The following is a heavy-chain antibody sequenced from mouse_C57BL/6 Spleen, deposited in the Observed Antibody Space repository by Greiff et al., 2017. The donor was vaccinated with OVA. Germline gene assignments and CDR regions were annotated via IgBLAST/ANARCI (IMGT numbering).Heavy chain of an antibody. CDR3: ARRVYDGYYWYFDV. J-gene: IGHJ1*03. Sequence: EVQRVESGGGLVKPGGSLKLSCAASGFTFSSYSMSWVRQTPEKRLEWVATISGGGGNTYYPDSVKGRFTISRDNAKNTLYLQMSSLRSEDTALYYCARRVYDGYYWYFDVWGTGTTVTVSS. D-gene: IGHD2-3*01. CDR2: ISGGGGNT. V-gene: IGHV5-9*01. CDR1: GFTFSSYS.